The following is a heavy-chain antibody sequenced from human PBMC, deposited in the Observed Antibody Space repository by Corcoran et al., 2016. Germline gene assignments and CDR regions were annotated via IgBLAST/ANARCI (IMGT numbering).Heavy chain of an antibody. CDR2: IIPIFGTA. V-gene: IGHV1-69*01. CDR3: ARRHRVGYNWNDCWFDP. D-gene: IGHD1-1*01. J-gene: IGHJ5*02. Sequence: QVQLVQSGAEVKKPGSSVKVSCKASGGTFSSYAISWVRQAPGQGLEWMGGIIPIFGTANYAQKFQGRVTITADESTSTAYMELSSLRSDDTAVYYCARRHRVGYNWNDCWFDPWGQGTLVTVSS. CDR1: GGTFSSYA.